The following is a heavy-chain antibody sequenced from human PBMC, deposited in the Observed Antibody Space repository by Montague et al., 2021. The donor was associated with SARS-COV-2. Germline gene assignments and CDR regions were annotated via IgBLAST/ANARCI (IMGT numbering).Heavy chain of an antibody. CDR2: INYSGST. CDR3: ARQGIATVVTDLLFDY. J-gene: IGHJ4*02. V-gene: IGHV4-59*08. Sequence: SETLSLTCTVSGGSISSYYWSWIRQPPGKGLEWIGYINYSGSTNYNPSLKSRVTISVDTSKNQFSLKLSSVTAADTAVYYCARQGIATVVTDLLFDYWGQGTLVTVSS. D-gene: IGHD4-23*01. CDR1: GGSISSYY.